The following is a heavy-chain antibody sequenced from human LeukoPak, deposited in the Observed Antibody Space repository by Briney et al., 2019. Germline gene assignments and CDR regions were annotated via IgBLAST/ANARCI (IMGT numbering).Heavy chain of an antibody. CDR3: AKDKYYYGSGSYPCDY. CDR2: ISSSSSTI. CDR1: GFTFSSYS. V-gene: IGHV3-48*01. Sequence: PGGSLRLSCAASGFTFSSYSMNWVRQAPGKGLEWVSYISSSSSTIYYADSVKGRFTISRDNSKNTLYLQMNSLRAEDTAVYYCAKDKYYYGSGSYPCDYWGQGTLVTVSS. D-gene: IGHD3-10*01. J-gene: IGHJ4*02.